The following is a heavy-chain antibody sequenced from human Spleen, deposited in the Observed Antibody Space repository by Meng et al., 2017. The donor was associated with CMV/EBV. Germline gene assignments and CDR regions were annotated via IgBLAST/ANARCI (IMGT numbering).Heavy chain of an antibody. D-gene: IGHD3-3*01. Sequence: GESLKISCAASGFTFSDYYMSWIRQAPGKGLEWVSYITNNGRTIYYTDSVKGRFTISRDNAKNSLYLQMNSLRAEDTAAYYCARDSDDYDFWSAYYTDAFDFWGQGTMVTVSS. CDR3: ARDSDDYDFWSAYYTDAFDF. CDR1: GFTFSDYY. J-gene: IGHJ3*01. CDR2: ITNNGRTI. V-gene: IGHV3-11*04.